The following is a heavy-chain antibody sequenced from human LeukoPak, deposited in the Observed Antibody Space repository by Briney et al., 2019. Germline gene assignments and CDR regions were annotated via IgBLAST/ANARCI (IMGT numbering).Heavy chain of an antibody. CDR1: GGSFSGYY. J-gene: IGHJ4*02. V-gene: IGHV4-34*01. CDR2: TNHSGST. Sequence: SETLSLTCAVYGGSFSGYYWSWIRQPPGKGLEWIGETNHSGSTNYNPSLKSRVTISVDTSKNQFSLKLSSVTAADTAVYYCARPAPYSGSYYFDYWGQGTLVTVSS. CDR3: ARPAPYSGSYYFDY. D-gene: IGHD1-26*01.